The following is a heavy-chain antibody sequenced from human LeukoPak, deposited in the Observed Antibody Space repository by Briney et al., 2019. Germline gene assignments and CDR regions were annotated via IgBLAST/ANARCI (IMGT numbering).Heavy chain of an antibody. CDR3: AEYRTPPPYGLDV. CDR2: ISAGGGNI. Sequence: PGGSLRLSCAASGFTFSSFAMSWVRQAPGKGLEWVSGISAGGGNIWYADSVKGRFTISRDNSKNTLYLQMNRLRAEDTATYYCAEYRTPPPYGLDVWGQGTTVTVSS. V-gene: IGHV3-23*01. J-gene: IGHJ6*02. CDR1: GFTFSSFA. D-gene: IGHD1-26*01.